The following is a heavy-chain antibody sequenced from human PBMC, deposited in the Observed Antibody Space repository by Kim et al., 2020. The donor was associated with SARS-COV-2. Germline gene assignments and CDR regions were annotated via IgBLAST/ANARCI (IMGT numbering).Heavy chain of an antibody. CDR1: GYTFTGYY. Sequence: ASVKVSCKASGYTFTGYYMHWVRQAPGQGLEWMGWINPNSGGTNYAQKFQGRVTMTRDTSISTAYMELSRLRSDDTAVYYCARDRTKTIAVVVYFDYWGQGTLVTVSS. J-gene: IGHJ4*02. D-gene: IGHD6-19*01. V-gene: IGHV1-2*02. CDR3: ARDRTKTIAVVVYFDY. CDR2: INPNSGGT.